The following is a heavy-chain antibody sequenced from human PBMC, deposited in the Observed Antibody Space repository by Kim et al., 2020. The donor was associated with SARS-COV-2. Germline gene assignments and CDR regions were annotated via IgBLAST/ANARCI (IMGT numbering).Heavy chain of an antibody. CDR3: ARTTSGWPNWFDS. V-gene: IGHV1-8*02. CDR1: GYFFSTYD. CDR2: VTPSSGNT. D-gene: IGHD6-19*01. Sequence: ASVKVSCMASGYFFSTYDINWVRQASGQGLEWLGWVTPSSGNTGYAQKFQGRVTVTRDNSIRTAYLELSNPRSEDTAGYYCARTTSGWPNWFDSWGQGTLVTVSS. J-gene: IGHJ5*01.